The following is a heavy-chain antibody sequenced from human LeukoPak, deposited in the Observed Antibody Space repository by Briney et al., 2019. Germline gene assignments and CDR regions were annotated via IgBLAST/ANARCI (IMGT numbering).Heavy chain of an antibody. CDR1: GGSISSYY. D-gene: IGHD3-22*01. V-gene: IGHV4-4*07. CDR3: ARDPTYYYDRADDAFDI. J-gene: IGHJ3*02. Sequence: SETLSLTCTVSGGSISSYYWSWIRQPAGKGLEWIGRIYTSGSTNYNPSLKSRVTMSVDTSKNQFSLKLSSVTAADTAVYYCARDPTYYYDRADDAFDIWGQGAMVTVSS. CDR2: IYTSGST.